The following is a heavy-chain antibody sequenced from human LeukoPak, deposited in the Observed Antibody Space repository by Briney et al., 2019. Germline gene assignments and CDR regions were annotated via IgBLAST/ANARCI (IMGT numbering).Heavy chain of an antibody. Sequence: SVKVSCKASGGTFSSYAISWVRQAPGQGLEWMGRIIPIFGIANYAQKFQGRVTITADKSTSTAYMELSSLRSEDTAVYYCAREYYYDSSGYIDYWGQGTLVTVFS. CDR3: AREYYYDSSGYIDY. D-gene: IGHD3-22*01. CDR2: IIPIFGIA. J-gene: IGHJ4*02. CDR1: GGTFSSYA. V-gene: IGHV1-69*04.